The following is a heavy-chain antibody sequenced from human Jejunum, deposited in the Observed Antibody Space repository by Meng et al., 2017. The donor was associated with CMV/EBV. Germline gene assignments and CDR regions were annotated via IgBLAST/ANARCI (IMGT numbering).Heavy chain of an antibody. Sequence: GVSISSGDYYWSWIRQAPGKGLEWIGYISYSGSTYYNPSLKTRITISIDTSKAQFSLKMSSVTAADTAVYYCASYYYDASGHNWFDAWGRGILVTVSS. CDR2: ISYSGST. J-gene: IGHJ5*02. D-gene: IGHD3-22*01. CDR3: ASYYYDASGHNWFDA. CDR1: GVSISSGDYY. V-gene: IGHV4-30-4*08.